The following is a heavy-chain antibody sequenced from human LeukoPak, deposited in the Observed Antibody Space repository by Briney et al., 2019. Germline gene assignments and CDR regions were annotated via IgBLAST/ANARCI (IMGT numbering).Heavy chain of an antibody. V-gene: IGHV4-61*02. Sequence: SETLSLPCTVSGGSISSGRYHWSWIRQPAGKGLEWIGRIYTSGSTNYNPSLKSRVTISVDTSKNQFSLKLSSVTAADTAVYYCARDRYSSGWYEDYWGQGTLVTVSS. CDR1: GGSISSGRYH. J-gene: IGHJ4*02. CDR3: ARDRYSSGWYEDY. D-gene: IGHD6-19*01. CDR2: IYTSGST.